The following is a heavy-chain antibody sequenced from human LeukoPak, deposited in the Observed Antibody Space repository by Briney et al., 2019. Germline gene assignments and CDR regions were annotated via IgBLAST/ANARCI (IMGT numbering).Heavy chain of an antibody. J-gene: IGHJ6*02. V-gene: IGHV4-39*01. CDR1: GGSISSNTYY. CDR3: ARHHYNSEAYYHNYYGVDV. D-gene: IGHD3-10*01. CDR2: IYYSGST. Sequence: SETLSLTCTVSGGSISSNTYYLGWIRQPPGKGLEWIGTIYYSGSTYHNPSLRSRVTMSVDTSKNQFSLRLSSVTAADTAVYYCARHHYNSEAYYHNYYGVDVWGQGTTVTVSS.